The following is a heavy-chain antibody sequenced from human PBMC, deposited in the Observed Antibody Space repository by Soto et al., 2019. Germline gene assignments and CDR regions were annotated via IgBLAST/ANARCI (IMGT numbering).Heavy chain of an antibody. CDR2: IMPIFGTA. CDR1: GGTFSSYA. D-gene: IGHD2-15*01. Sequence: QVQLVQSGAEVKKPGSSVKVSCKAPGGTFSSYAISWVRQAPGQGLEWMGGIMPIFGTANYAQKFQGRVTIAADESTSTGYIELSSLRSEDTAVYYCARSQGGSSSLDIYYYYYYGMDVWGQGTTVTVSS. J-gene: IGHJ6*02. V-gene: IGHV1-69*01. CDR3: ARSQGGSSSLDIYYYYYYGMDV.